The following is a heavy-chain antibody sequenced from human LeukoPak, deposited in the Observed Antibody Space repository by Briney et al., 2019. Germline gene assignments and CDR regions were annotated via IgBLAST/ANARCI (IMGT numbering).Heavy chain of an antibody. V-gene: IGHV4-39*07. CDR1: GDSIRHSSYY. D-gene: IGHD6-19*01. CDR2: IFYSGSA. J-gene: IGHJ4*02. Sequence: PSETLSLTCTVSGDSIRHSSYYWGWVRQPPGKGLEWIGTIFYSGSAFYSPSLKSRLTISADMSKNQFSLKLNSVTAADTAVYYCARERGEEYSSGWYKRNYFDNWGQGTRVTVSS. CDR3: ARERGEEYSSGWYKRNYFDN.